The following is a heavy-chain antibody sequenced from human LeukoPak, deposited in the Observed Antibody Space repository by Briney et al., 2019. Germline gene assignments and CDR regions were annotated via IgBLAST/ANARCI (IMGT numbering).Heavy chain of an antibody. CDR2: IYYTGST. J-gene: IGHJ4*02. CDR1: GASISGSGYY. V-gene: IGHV4-39*01. CDR3: VKSGGYGLIDY. D-gene: IGHD1-26*01. Sequence: AETLSLTCTVSGASISGSGYYLGWIRQPPGKGLEWIGNIYYTGSTYYNASLQSRVTISIDMSKNQFSLRLNSVTAADTAMYYCVKSGGYGLIDYWGQGTLVTVSS.